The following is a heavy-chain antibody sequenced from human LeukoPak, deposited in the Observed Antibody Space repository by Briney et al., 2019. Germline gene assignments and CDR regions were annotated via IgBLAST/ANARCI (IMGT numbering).Heavy chain of an antibody. V-gene: IGHV3-7*03. CDR3: AREHYFYYMDG. CDR2: VNQGGTEN. J-gene: IGHJ6*03. Sequence: GGSLRLSCAASGFTFSSQWMSWVRQAPGKGLEWVANVNQGGTENYYVDSVKGRFTISRVNAENSLYLQMNSLRAEDTAVYYCAREHYFYYMDGWGKGTTVTVSS. CDR1: GFTFSSQW.